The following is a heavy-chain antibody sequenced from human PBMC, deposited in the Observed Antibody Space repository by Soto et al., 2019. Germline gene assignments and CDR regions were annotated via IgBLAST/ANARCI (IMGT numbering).Heavy chain of an antibody. CDR1: GFRFDDYA. CDR2: INWNSDTI. Sequence: EVQLVESGGGSVQPGGSLRLSCVASGFRFDDYAMHWVRQRPGKGLEWVSGINWNSDTIGYDDSVKGRFIVSRDNAEGSLLLQMSSLRAEDTAFYFCAMSNSYDLYYHFESGRQGTPFTVSP. D-gene: IGHD3-16*01. J-gene: IGHJ4*02. V-gene: IGHV3-9*01. CDR3: AMSNSYDLYYHFES.